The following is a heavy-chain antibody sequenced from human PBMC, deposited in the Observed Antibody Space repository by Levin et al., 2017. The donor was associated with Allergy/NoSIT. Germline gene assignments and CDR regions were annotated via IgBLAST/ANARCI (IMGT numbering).Heavy chain of an antibody. CDR2: IYYSGTT. J-gene: IGHJ4*02. Sequence: LRLSCSVSGGSITSGDYYWTWIRQPPGTGLEWIGYIYYSGTTSYNPSLKSRVTISVDTSQNQFSLQLHSVTAADTAVYYCATLVAGRSDYWGQGTLITVSS. CDR1: GGSITSGDYY. CDR3: ATLVAGRSDY. D-gene: IGHD6-19*01. V-gene: IGHV4-30-4*01.